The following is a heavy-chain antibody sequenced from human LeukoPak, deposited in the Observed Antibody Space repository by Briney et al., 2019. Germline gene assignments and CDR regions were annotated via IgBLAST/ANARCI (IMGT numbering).Heavy chain of an antibody. CDR1: GYSFTAYY. V-gene: IGHV1-2*02. D-gene: IGHD6-6*01. J-gene: IGHJ4*02. Sequence: ASVKVSCKASGYSFTAYYIHWVRQAPGQGPEWMGWINPNSGGTKYAQRFQGRVTMTRDTSISTVYIEVSRLTSDDTAVYYCASVLYSNSGFDYWGQGTLVTVSS. CDR2: INPNSGGT. CDR3: ASVLYSNSGFDY.